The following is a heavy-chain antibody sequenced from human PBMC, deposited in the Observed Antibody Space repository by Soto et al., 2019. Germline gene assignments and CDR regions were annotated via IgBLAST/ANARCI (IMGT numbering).Heavy chain of an antibody. CDR1: GGTFSSYA. J-gene: IGHJ6*02. CDR3: AWSRDGYNPNYYYYYGMDV. Sequence: SAKVSCKASGGTFSSYAISWVRQAPGQGLEWMGGIIPIFGTANYAQKFQGRVTITADESTSTAYMELSSLRSEDTAVYYCAWSRDGYNPNYYYYYGMDVWGQGTTVTVSS. V-gene: IGHV1-69*13. CDR2: IIPIFGTA. D-gene: IGHD5-12*01.